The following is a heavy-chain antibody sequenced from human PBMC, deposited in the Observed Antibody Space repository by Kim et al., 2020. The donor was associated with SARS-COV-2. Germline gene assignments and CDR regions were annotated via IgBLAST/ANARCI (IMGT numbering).Heavy chain of an antibody. V-gene: IGHV1-18*01. D-gene: IGHD2-21*01. CDR1: GFTFTTNG. CDR2: ISGYDGET. Sequence: ASVKVSCKTSGFTFTTNGISWVRQTPGQGLEWMGWISGYDGETTYAQKFQDRITVSMDTSTTTVYMDLRSLRSDDTAIYYCATTSRFVMVPASNWFDAWGQGPLVTVSS. J-gene: IGHJ5*02. CDR3: ATTSRFVMVPASNWFDA.